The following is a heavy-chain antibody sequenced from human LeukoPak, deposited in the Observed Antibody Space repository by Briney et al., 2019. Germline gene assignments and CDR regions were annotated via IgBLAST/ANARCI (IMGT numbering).Heavy chain of an antibody. CDR3: ARLHYYYYYMDV. CDR1: GYSISSGYY. CDR2: IYHSGST. V-gene: IGHV4-38-2*02. Sequence: PSETLSLTCTVSGYSISSGYYWGWIRQPPGQGLEWIGSIYHSGSTYYNPSLKSRVTISVDTSKNQFSLKLSSVTAADTAVYYCARLHYYYYYMDVWGKGTTVTVSS. J-gene: IGHJ6*03.